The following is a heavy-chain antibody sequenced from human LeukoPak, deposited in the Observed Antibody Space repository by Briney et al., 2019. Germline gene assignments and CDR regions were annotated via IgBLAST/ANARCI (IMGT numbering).Heavy chain of an antibody. CDR3: AKDPLGFCTRATCRYLDS. D-gene: IGHD2-8*01. CDR1: GFTFSNYG. J-gene: IGHJ4*02. CDR2: IWYDGSNS. V-gene: IGHV3-30*02. Sequence: GGTLRLSCAASGFTFSNYGRHWVRQAPGKGLEWGAFIWYDGSNSYYADSVKGRFTIYRDNSENTLFLQMSSLRTEDTAVYYCAKDPLGFCTRATCRYLDSWGQGTMVTVSS.